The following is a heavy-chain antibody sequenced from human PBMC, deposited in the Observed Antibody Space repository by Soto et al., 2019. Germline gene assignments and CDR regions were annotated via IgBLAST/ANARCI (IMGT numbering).Heavy chain of an antibody. J-gene: IGHJ4*02. V-gene: IGHV1-18*01. CDR3: ARDVWGSYRPNFSFDY. D-gene: IGHD3-16*02. CDR2: ISAYNGNT. Sequence: ASVKVSCKASGYTFTSYGISWVRQAPGQGLEWTGWISAYNGNTNYAQKLQGRVTMTTDTSTSTAYMELRSLRSDDTAVYYCARDVWGSYRPNFSFDYWGQGTLVTVSS. CDR1: GYTFTSYG.